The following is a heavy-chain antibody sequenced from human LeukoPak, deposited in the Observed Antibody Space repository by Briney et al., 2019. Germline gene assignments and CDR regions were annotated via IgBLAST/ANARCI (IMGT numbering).Heavy chain of an antibody. Sequence: ASVKVSCKVSGYTLTELSMHWVRQAPGKGLEWMGGFDPEDGETIYAQKFQGRVTMTEDTSTDTAYMELSSLRSEDTAVYYCATGYYDYVWGSYRYLHYFDYWGQGTLVTVSS. D-gene: IGHD3-16*02. CDR3: ATGYYDYVWGSYRYLHYFDY. J-gene: IGHJ4*02. CDR2: FDPEDGET. V-gene: IGHV1-24*01. CDR1: GYTLTELS.